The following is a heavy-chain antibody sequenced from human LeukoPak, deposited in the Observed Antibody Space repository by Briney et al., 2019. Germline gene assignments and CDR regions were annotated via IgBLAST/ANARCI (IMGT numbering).Heavy chain of an antibody. V-gene: IGHV3-23*01. CDR1: GFTFSSYA. D-gene: IGHD3-22*01. Sequence: GRSLRLSCVVSGFTFSSYAMSWVRQAPGKGLEWVSGISGSGDNTYYADSVKGRFTISRDNSKNTLYVQMNSLGTEDTAAYYCAKGSYYDSSGSFYFDYWGQGTLVTVSS. CDR3: AKGSYYDSSGSFYFDY. J-gene: IGHJ4*02. CDR2: ISGSGDNT.